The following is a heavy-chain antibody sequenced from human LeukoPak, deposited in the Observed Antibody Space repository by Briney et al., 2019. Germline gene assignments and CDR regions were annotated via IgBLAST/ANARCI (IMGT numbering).Heavy chain of an antibody. CDR1: GYTFTNYN. CDR3: ARLDEGFYYDGGRFLY. Sequence: GESLQISCSGSGYTFTNYNIAWVRQLPGKGLEFMGIIYPGDSHVTYSPSFQDQVTISADKSVSTTYLQWSSLKASDTAIYYCARLDEGFYYDGGRFLYWGQGTLLAVSS. CDR2: IYPGDSHV. J-gene: IGHJ4*02. V-gene: IGHV5-51*01. D-gene: IGHD3-22*01.